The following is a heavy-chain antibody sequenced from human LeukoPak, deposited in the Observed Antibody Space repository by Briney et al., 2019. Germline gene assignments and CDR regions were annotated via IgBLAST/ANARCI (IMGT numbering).Heavy chain of an antibody. J-gene: IGHJ6*02. CDR3: AKDRGTVVMGGAWGMDV. V-gene: IGHV3-9*01. D-gene: IGHD2-8*01. Sequence: PGGSLRLSCAASGFTFDDYVMHWVRQAPGKGPEWVSGISWNSGNMAYADSVRGRFTISRDNANNSVYLQMNSLRPEDTALYYCAKDRGTVVMGGAWGMDVWGQGTPVIAAS. CDR2: ISWNSGNM. CDR1: GFTFDDYV.